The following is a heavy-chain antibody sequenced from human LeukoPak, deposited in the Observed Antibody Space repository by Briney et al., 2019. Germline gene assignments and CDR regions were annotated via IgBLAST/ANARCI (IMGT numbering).Heavy chain of an antibody. CDR2: FYHSGST. V-gene: IGHV4-30-2*01. CDR1: AGSISSGGSS. Sequence: SQTLSLTCAVSAGSISSGGSSWSWLRQPPGSGLEWIWYFYHSGSTYYNPSLKSRVTISVDRSKNQFCLKLSSVTAADTAVYYCARGAGGAFDIWGQGTMVTVSS. J-gene: IGHJ3*02. CDR3: ARGAGGAFDI.